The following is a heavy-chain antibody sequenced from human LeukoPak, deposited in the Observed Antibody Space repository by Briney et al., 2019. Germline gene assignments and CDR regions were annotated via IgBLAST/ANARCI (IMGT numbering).Heavy chain of an antibody. CDR2: IVVGSGNT. D-gene: IGHD3-16*01. CDR1: GFTFTSSA. Sequence: SVKVSCKASGFTFTSSAVQWVRQARGQRLEWIGWIVVGSGNTNYAQKFQERVTITRDMSTSTAYMELSSLRSEDTAVYYCATDRSGIMITFGGVMPQYWGQGTLVTVSS. J-gene: IGHJ4*02. CDR3: ATDRSGIMITFGGVMPQY. V-gene: IGHV1-58*01.